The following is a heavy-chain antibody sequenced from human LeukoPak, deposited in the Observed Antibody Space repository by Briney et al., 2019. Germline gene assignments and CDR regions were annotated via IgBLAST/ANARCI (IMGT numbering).Heavy chain of an antibody. D-gene: IGHD1-26*01. J-gene: IGHJ5*01. CDR3: ARQVAIVEPTDPNWFDS. V-gene: IGHV4-39*07. Sequence: PSETLSLTCNVSGDSIGSSSYYWGWIRQTPEKGLEWIGGIFYSGSTYYTPSLKSRVTMSLDTSKNQFSLRLTSVTAADTAVYYCARQVAIVEPTDPNWFDSWGQGTLVTVSS. CDR2: IFYSGST. CDR1: GDSIGSSSYY.